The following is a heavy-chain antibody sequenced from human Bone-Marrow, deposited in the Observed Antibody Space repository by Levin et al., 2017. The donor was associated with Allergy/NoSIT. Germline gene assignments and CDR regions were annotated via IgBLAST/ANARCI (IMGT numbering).Heavy chain of an antibody. CDR1: GYTFTGYY. V-gene: IGHV1-2*06. J-gene: IGHJ5*02. D-gene: IGHD1-7*01. CDR3: ARTAKGGLNWNYSWFDP. CDR2: INPNSGGT. Sequence: VASVKVSCKASGYTFTGYYMHWVRQAPGQGLEWMGRINPNSGGTNYAQKFQGRVTMTRDTSISTAYMELSRLRSDDTAVYYCARTAKGGLNWNYSWFDPWGQGTLVTVSS.